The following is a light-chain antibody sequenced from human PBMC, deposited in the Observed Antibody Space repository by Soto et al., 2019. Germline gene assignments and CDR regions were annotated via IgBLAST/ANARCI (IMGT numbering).Light chain of an antibody. CDR3: QKYNSALLT. Sequence: DIQMTQSPSSLSASVGDRVTITCRASQGISNYLAWYQQKPGKVPKLLIYAASTSQSGVPSRFSGSGSGTDFTLTISSLQPEDVATYFCQKYNSALLTCGGGTKVEIK. V-gene: IGKV1-27*01. CDR1: QGISNY. J-gene: IGKJ4*01. CDR2: AAS.